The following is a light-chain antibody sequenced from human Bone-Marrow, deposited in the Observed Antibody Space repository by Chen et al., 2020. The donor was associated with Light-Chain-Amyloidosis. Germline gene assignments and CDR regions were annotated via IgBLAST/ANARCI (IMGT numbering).Light chain of an antibody. Sequence: QSVLTQPPSASGTPGQRVTISCSGSSANIGSNTVTWYQHLPGTAPTLVIFSSDQRPSGVPDRFSGSRSGTSASLVISGLQSEDEADYYCATWDGSLKDYVFGTGTKVTVL. CDR2: SSD. CDR3: ATWDGSLKDYV. V-gene: IGLV1-44*01. J-gene: IGLJ1*01. CDR1: SANIGSNT.